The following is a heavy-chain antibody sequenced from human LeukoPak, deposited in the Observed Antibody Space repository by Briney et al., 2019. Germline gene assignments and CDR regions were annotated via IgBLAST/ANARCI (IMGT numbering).Heavy chain of an antibody. J-gene: IGHJ4*02. Sequence: SQTLSLTCTVSGGSTSSGCYYWSWIRQHPGKGLEWIGYIYYSGSAYYNPSLKSRVTISKDTSKTQFSLRLSSVTAADTAVYYCARSYYDILTGFFFDYWGQGTLVTVSS. CDR1: GGSTSSGCYY. CDR2: IYYSGSA. D-gene: IGHD3-9*01. V-gene: IGHV4-31*03. CDR3: ARSYYDILTGFFFDY.